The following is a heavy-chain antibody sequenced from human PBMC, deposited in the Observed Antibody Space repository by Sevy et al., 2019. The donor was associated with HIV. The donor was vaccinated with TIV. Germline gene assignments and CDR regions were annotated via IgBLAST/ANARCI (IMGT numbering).Heavy chain of an antibody. J-gene: IGHJ4*02. CDR3: ARLGVGYCSSTSCYEGMYFDY. D-gene: IGHD2-2*01. V-gene: IGHV5-51*01. CDR2: IYPGDSDT. CDR1: GYSFTSYW. Sequence: GESLKISCKGSGYSFTSYWIGWARQMPGKGLEWMGIIYPGDSDTRYSPSFQGQVTISADKSISTAYLQWSSLKASDTAMYYCARLGVGYCSSTSCYEGMYFDYWGQRTLVTVSS.